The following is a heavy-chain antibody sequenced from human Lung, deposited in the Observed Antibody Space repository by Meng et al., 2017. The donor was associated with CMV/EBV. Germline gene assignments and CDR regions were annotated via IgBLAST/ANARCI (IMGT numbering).Heavy chain of an antibody. D-gene: IGHD3-10*01. CDR1: GGSISSGGYY. CDR2: IYYSGST. Sequence: CTVSGGSISSGGYYWSWIRQHPGKGLEWIGDIYYSGSTYYNPSLKSRVTISVDTSKNQFSLKLSSVTAADTAVYYCARDRSSDWFDPWGQGTLVTVSS. CDR3: ARDRSSDWFDP. J-gene: IGHJ5*02. V-gene: IGHV4-31*03.